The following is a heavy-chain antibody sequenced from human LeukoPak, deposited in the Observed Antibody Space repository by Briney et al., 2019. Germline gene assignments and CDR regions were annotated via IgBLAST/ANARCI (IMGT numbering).Heavy chain of an antibody. CDR3: ARAEVYCSSTSCYYFDY. CDR2: ISAYNGNT. Sequence: GASVKVSCKASGYTFTSYGISWVRQAPGQGLEWMGWISAYNGNTNYAQKLQGRVTMTTDTSTSTAYMELRSLRSDDTAVYYCARAEVYCSSTSCYYFDYRGQGTLVTVSS. J-gene: IGHJ4*02. D-gene: IGHD2-2*01. V-gene: IGHV1-18*01. CDR1: GYTFTSYG.